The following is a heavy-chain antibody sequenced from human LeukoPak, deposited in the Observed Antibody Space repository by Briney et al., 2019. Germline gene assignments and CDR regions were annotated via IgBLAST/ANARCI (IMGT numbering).Heavy chain of an antibody. CDR3: AREGGSGRAGASPIPNFDY. J-gene: IGHJ4*02. V-gene: IGHV4-59*01. CDR1: GGSISSYY. Sequence: SETLSLTCTVSGGSISSYYWSWIRQPPGKGLEWIGYIYYSGSTNYNPSLKSRVTISVDTSKNQFSLKLSSVTAADTAVYYCAREGGSGRAGASPIPNFDYWGQGTLVTVSS. D-gene: IGHD3-10*01. CDR2: IYYSGST.